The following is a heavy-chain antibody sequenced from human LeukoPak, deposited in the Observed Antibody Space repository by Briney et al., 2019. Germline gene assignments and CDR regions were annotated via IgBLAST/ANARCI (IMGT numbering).Heavy chain of an antibody. D-gene: IGHD5-12*01. V-gene: IGHV4-4*02. CDR3: ARSGSGYSGYDRWFDL. CDR1: GGSLSSSNW. Sequence: SGTLSLTCAVSGGSLSSSNWWSGVRQPPGKGVEGMGEIYQSGSTNYNPSLKSRVTISVDKSKTQFSLKLSSVTAADTAVYYCARSGSGYSGYDRWFDLWGQGTLVTVSS. CDR2: IYQSGST. J-gene: IGHJ5*02.